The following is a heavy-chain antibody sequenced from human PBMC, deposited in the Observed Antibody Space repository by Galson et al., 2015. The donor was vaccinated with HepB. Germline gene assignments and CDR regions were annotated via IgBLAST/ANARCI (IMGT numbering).Heavy chain of an antibody. CDR3: GKSPGSSYYGVVDY. J-gene: IGHJ4*02. V-gene: IGHV3-30*18. CDR2: ISYDGANK. CDR1: GFTFSTYG. D-gene: IGHD1-26*01. Sequence: SLRLSCAASGFTFSTYGMHWVRQVPGKGLEWVAVISYDGANKYYADFVKGRFTISRDNSNNTVSLQMNSLRPEDTALYYCGKSPGSSYYGVVDYWGQGTLVTVSS.